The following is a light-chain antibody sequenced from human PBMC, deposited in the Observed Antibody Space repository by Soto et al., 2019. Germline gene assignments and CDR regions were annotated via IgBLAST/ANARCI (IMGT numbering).Light chain of an antibody. Sequence: QSALTQPASVSGSPGQSITISCTGTSSDIGSNNYVSWFQQRPGKAPTLIIYEVGNRPSGVSTHFSGSKSGNTASLTISGLLPEDEAEYYCSSYTTTTRLLGGGTKLTVL. CDR2: EVG. V-gene: IGLV2-14*01. CDR1: SSDIGSNNY. CDR3: SSYTTTTRL. J-gene: IGLJ2*01.